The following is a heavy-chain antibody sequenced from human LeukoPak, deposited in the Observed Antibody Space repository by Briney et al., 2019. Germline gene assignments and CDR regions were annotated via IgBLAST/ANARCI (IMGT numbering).Heavy chain of an antibody. J-gene: IGHJ4*02. V-gene: IGHV3-23*01. Sequence: GGSLRLSCEASGFTFSSHAMSWVRQAPGKGLEWVSVISGSGDSTYYTDSVKGRFTSSGDNSKNTLYLQMNSLKTEDTAVYYCSTVDGSSGPPFDHWGQGTLVTVSS. D-gene: IGHD6-19*01. CDR3: STVDGSSGPPFDH. CDR2: ISGSGDST. CDR1: GFTFSSHA.